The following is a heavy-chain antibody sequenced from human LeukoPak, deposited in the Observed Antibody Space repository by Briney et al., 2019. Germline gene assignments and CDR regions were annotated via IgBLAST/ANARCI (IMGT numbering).Heavy chain of an antibody. CDR1: GYTFTGYY. J-gene: IGHJ4*02. Sequence: ASVKVSCKASGYTFTGYYMHWVRQAPGQGLERMGWINPNSGGTNYAQKFQGRVTMTRDTSISTAYMELSRLRSDDTAVYYCARSYGSGSYVMVYWGQGTLVTVSS. CDR2: INPNSGGT. V-gene: IGHV1-2*02. D-gene: IGHD3-10*01. CDR3: ARSYGSGSYVMVY.